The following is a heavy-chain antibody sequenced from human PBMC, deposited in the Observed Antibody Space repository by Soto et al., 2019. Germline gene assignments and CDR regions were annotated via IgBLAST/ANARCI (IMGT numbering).Heavy chain of an antibody. V-gene: IGHV3-23*01. CDR3: AKDWDSAVTGILDY. CDR2: ISGSGAVT. J-gene: IGHJ4*02. D-gene: IGHD6-19*01. Sequence: GGSLRLSCTASGFDFINYAMTWVRQAPGKGLEWVSDISGSGAVTYNADPVKGRFTISRDNSRDTLYLHMNNLRAEDTAVYYCAKDWDSAVTGILDYWGQGTLVTVSS. CDR1: GFDFINYA.